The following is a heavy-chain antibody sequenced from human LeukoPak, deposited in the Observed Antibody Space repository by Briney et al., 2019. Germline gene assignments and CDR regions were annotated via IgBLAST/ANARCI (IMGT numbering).Heavy chain of an antibody. Sequence: ASVKVSCKASGYTFTGYYMHWVRQAPGQGLEWMGGIIPIFGTANYAQKFQGRVTITADESTSTAYMELSSLRSEDTAVYYCARDDPDYDINWFDPWGQGTLVTVSS. CDR2: IIPIFGTA. J-gene: IGHJ5*02. V-gene: IGHV1-69*13. CDR3: ARDDPDYDINWFDP. CDR1: GYTFTGYY. D-gene: IGHD3-9*01.